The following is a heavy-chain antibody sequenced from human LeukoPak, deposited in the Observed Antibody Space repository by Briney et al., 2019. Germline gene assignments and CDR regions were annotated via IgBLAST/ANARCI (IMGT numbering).Heavy chain of an antibody. CDR1: GFTFSSYS. CDR2: ISSSSSYI. Sequence: GGSLRLSCAASGFTFSSYSMNWVRQAPGKGLEWVSSISSSSSYINYADSVKGRFTISRDNAKNTLYLQMNSLRAEDTAVYYCAKDLERTGWLRQPFDYWGQGTLVTVSS. D-gene: IGHD5-12*01. V-gene: IGHV3-21*04. J-gene: IGHJ4*02. CDR3: AKDLERTGWLRQPFDY.